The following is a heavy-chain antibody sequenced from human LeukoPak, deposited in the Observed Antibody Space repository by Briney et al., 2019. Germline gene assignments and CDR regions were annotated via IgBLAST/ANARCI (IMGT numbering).Heavy chain of an antibody. J-gene: IGHJ3*02. CDR1: GFTFSSYP. CDR3: ARVGSTGDAFDI. D-gene: IGHD3-10*01. Sequence: AGGSLRLSCAASGFTFSSYPLHWVRQAPGKGLEWVTLISYDGNKIYYAGSVKGRFTISRDNSKNTLYLQMNSLRAEDTAVYYCARVGSTGDAFDIWGQGTMVIVSS. CDR2: ISYDGNKI. V-gene: IGHV3-30-3*01.